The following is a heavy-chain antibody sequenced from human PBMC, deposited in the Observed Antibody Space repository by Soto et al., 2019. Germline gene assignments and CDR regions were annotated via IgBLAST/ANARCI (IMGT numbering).Heavy chain of an antibody. CDR3: ARAWGGNYNWFDP. CDR1: GGSISSGDYY. J-gene: IGHJ5*02. V-gene: IGHV4-30-4*01. Sequence: SETLSLTCTVSGGSISSGDYYWSWIRQPPGKGLEWIGYIYYSGSTYYNPSLKSRVTISVDTSKNQFSLKLSSVTAADTAVYYCARAWGGNYNWFDPWGQGTQVTV. D-gene: IGHD3-16*01. CDR2: IYYSGST.